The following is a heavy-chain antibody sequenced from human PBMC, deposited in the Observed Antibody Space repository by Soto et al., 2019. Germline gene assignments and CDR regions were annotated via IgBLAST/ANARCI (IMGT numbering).Heavy chain of an antibody. V-gene: IGHV3-23*01. Sequence: PGGSLRLSCAASGFTFSSYAMSWVRQAPGKGLEWVSAISGSGGSTYYADSVKGRFTISRDNSKNTLYLQMNSLRAEDTAVYYCAKSKLHYCTNGVCRGFDYWGQGTLVTVSS. CDR2: ISGSGGST. J-gene: IGHJ4*02. CDR3: AKSKLHYCTNGVCRGFDY. CDR1: GFTFSSYA. D-gene: IGHD2-8*01.